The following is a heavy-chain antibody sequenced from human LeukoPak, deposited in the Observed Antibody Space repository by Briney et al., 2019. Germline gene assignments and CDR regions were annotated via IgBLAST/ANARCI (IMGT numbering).Heavy chain of an antibody. CDR2: IRYDGSNK. J-gene: IGHJ4*02. Sequence: GSLRLSCAASGFTFSSYGMHWVRQAPGKGLEWVAFIRYDGSNKYYADSVKGRFTISRDNSKNTLYLQMNSLRAEDTAVYYCASTTGRRMLGVRYYFDYWGQGTLVTVSS. D-gene: IGHD2/OR15-2a*01. V-gene: IGHV3-30*02. CDR1: GFTFSSYG. CDR3: ASTTGRRMLGVRYYFDY.